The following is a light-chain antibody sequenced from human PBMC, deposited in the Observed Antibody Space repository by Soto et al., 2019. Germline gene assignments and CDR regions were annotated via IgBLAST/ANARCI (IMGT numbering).Light chain of an antibody. J-gene: IGKJ5*01. V-gene: IGKV1-9*01. CDR3: QQLTSYVT. CDR2: GAT. Sequence: IQLTQSPSSLPASVGDRITITCRASQGISTYLAWYQQKPGKTPRLLIYGATSLQSGVPSRFSGSGSGTDFAITTSSLQPEDFATYYCQQLTSYVTFGQGTRLEIK. CDR1: QGISTY.